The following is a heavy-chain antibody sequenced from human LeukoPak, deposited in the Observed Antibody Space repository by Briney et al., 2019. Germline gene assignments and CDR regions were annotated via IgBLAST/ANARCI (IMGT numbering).Heavy chain of an antibody. CDR1: GFTFSNYA. J-gene: IGHJ4*02. D-gene: IGHD6-19*01. CDR2: ISYDGSNK. CDR3: ASAYSSAWSSDY. Sequence: GGSLRLSCAASGFTFSNYAMHWVRQAPGKGLEGVAFISYDGSNKYYADSVKGRFTISRDNSKNTLYLQMNSLRAEDTAVYYCASAYSSAWSSDYWGQGTLVTVSS. V-gene: IGHV3-30-3*01.